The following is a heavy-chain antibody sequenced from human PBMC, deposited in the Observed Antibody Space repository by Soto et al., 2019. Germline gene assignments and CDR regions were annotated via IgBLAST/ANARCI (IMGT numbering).Heavy chain of an antibody. D-gene: IGHD6-19*01. V-gene: IGHV3-7*01. Sequence: EVQLVESGGGLVQPGGSLRLSCAASGFTFSSYWMSWVRQAPGKWLEWVANIKQDGSEKYYVDSVKGRFTISRDNAKNSLYLQMNILRAEDTAVYYWSRSRWLVGTDAFDIWGQGTMVTVSS. CDR2: IKQDGSEK. CDR3: SRSRWLVGTDAFDI. J-gene: IGHJ3*02. CDR1: GFTFSSYW.